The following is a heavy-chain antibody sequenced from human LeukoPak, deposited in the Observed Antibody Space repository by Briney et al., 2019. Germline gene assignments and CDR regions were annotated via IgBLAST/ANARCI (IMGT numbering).Heavy chain of an antibody. CDR1: GFPFRTYA. J-gene: IGHJ4*02. CDR2: IGGDGANT. CDR3: AKDGRSGFYPGVVH. V-gene: IGHV3-23*01. Sequence: GGSLRLSCVAAGFPFRTYAMTWVRQAPGKGLKWVSAIGGDGANTYYADSVKGRFTISRDNSNNTLYLHMNSLRVDDTAIYYCAKDGRSGFYPGVVHWGRGTLVTVSS. D-gene: IGHD3-3*01.